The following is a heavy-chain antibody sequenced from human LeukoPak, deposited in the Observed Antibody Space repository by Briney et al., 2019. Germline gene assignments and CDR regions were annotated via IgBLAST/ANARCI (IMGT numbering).Heavy chain of an antibody. CDR1: GYSISSGYY. D-gene: IGHD6-13*01. J-gene: IGHJ5*02. CDR3: ARGYSSSWYSRWFNP. Sequence: SETLSLTCAVSGYSISSGYYWGWIRQPPGKGLDWIGSIYHGGSTYYNPSLKSRVTISVDTSKNQFSLKLSSVTAADTAVYYCARGYSSSWYSRWFNPWGQGTLVTVSS. CDR2: IYHGGST. V-gene: IGHV4-38-2*01.